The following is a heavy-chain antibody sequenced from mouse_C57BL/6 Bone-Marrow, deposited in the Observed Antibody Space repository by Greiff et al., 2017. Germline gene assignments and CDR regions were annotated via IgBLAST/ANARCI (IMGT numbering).Heavy chain of an antibody. J-gene: IGHJ4*01. V-gene: IGHV5-16*01. CDR2: INYDGSST. D-gene: IGHD2-1*01. Sequence: EVQRVASEGGLVQPGSSMKLSCTASGFTFSDSYMAWVRQVPEKGLEWVANINYDGSSTYYLDSLKSRFIISRDNEKNILYLQMSSLKSEDTATYYCARDGNYVGAMDYWGQGTSVTVSS. CDR3: ARDGNYVGAMDY. CDR1: GFTFSDSY.